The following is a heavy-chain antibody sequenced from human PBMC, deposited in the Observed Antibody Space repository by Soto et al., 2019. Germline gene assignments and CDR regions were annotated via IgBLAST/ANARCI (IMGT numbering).Heavy chain of an antibody. D-gene: IGHD2-15*01. CDR2: ISSSSSYI. Sequence: EVQLVESGGGLVKPGGSLRLSCAASGFTFSSYSMNWVRQAPGKGLEWVSSISSSSSYIYYADSVKSRFTISRDNAKNSLYLQMNSLRAEDTAVYYCASPDSYCSGGSCYVSWGQGTLVTVSS. CDR1: GFTFSSYS. V-gene: IGHV3-21*01. J-gene: IGHJ5*02. CDR3: ASPDSYCSGGSCYVS.